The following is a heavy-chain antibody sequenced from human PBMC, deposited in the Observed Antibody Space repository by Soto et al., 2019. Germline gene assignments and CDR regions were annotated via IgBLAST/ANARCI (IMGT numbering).Heavy chain of an antibody. CDR1: GGSISSYY. J-gene: IGHJ6*02. Sequence: SETLSLTCTVSGGSISSYYWSWIRQPAGKGLEWIGRIYTSGSTNYNPSLKSRVTISVDTSKNQFSLKLSSVTAADTAVYYCARGVDFWSGYGYYYYGMDVWGQGTTVTVS. D-gene: IGHD3-3*01. V-gene: IGHV4-4*07. CDR3: ARGVDFWSGYGYYYYGMDV. CDR2: IYTSGST.